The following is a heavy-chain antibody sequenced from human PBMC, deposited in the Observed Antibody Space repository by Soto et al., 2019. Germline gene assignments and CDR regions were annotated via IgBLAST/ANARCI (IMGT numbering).Heavy chain of an antibody. CDR3: AGFGYSGIKKGGIYYGMDV. CDR1: GYTFTSYG. CDR2: ISAYNGNT. V-gene: IGHV1-18*01. Sequence: QVQLVQSGAEVKKPGASVKVSCKASGYTFTSYGISWVRQAPGQGLEWMGWISAYNGNTNYAQKLQGRVTLTTDTSPSKAYMELRSLRADDTAVYYCAGFGYSGIKKGGIYYGMDVWGQGTTVTVSS. D-gene: IGHD5-12*01. J-gene: IGHJ6*02.